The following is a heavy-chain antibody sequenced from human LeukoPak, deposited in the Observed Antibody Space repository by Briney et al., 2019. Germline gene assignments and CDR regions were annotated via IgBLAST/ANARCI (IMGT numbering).Heavy chain of an antibody. CDR3: ARDLTTVTPLYYYYYGMDV. CDR2: ISSSGSTI. Sequence: EGSLRLSCAASGFTFSSYAMSWVHQAPGKGLEWVSYISSSGSTIYYADSVKGRFTISRDNAKNSLYLQMNSLRAEDTAVYYCARDLTTVTPLYYYYYGMDVWGQGTTVTVSS. J-gene: IGHJ6*02. CDR1: GFTFSSYA. V-gene: IGHV3-48*04. D-gene: IGHD4-17*01.